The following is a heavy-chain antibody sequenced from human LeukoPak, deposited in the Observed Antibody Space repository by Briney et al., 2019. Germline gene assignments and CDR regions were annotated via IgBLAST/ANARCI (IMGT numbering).Heavy chain of an antibody. D-gene: IGHD4-17*01. V-gene: IGHV4-59*11. CDR3: ARGYGDYHYYFDY. CDR1: GGSISSHY. CDR2: IYYSGST. Sequence: SETLSLTCTVSGGSISSHYWSWTRQPPGKGLEWIGYIYYSGSTNYNPSLKSRVTISVDTSKNQFSLKLSSVTAADTAVYYCARGYGDYHYYFDYWGQGTLVTVSS. J-gene: IGHJ4*02.